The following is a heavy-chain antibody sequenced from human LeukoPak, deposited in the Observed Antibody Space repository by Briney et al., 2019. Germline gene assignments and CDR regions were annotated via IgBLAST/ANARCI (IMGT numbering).Heavy chain of an antibody. Sequence: GGSLRLSCAASGFTLSTYAMSWVRQAPGKGLEWVSAISFNGANTYYADSVKGRFTISRDNPKNTLYLQMNSLRAEDTAVYFCAKRDSASSQKTFDYWGQGTQVAVSS. CDR2: ISFNGANT. CDR3: AKRDSASSQKTFDY. V-gene: IGHV3-23*01. CDR1: GFTLSTYA. J-gene: IGHJ4*02. D-gene: IGHD6-13*01.